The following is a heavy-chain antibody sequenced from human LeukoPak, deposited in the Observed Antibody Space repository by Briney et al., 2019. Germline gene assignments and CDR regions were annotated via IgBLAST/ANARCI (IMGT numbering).Heavy chain of an antibody. CDR1: GFTFSNFW. J-gene: IGHJ4*02. CDR2: IKQDGGEK. D-gene: IGHD1-14*01. CDR3: TKSGTTFDY. V-gene: IGHV3-7*01. Sequence: PGGSLGLSCAASGFTFSNFWMSWVRQAPGKGLEWVANIKQDGGEKYYVDSVKGRFTISRDNAKNSVYLQMNNLRAADTAMYYCTKSGTTFDYWGLGTLVTVSS.